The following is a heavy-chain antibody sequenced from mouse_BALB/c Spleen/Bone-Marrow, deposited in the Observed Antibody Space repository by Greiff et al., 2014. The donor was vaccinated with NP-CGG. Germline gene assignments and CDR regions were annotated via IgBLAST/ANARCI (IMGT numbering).Heavy chain of an antibody. D-gene: IGHD1-1*01. V-gene: IGHV5-9-3*01. J-gene: IGHJ4*01. Sequence: EVQRVESGGGLVKPGGSLKLSCAASGFTFSSYAMSWVRQTPEKRLEWVATISSGGSYTYYADSGKGRLTISRDNAKSTLYLQMSSLRSEDTAMYYCARSLYDYDAMDYWGQGTSVTVSS. CDR3: ARSLYDYDAMDY. CDR1: GFTFSSYA. CDR2: ISSGGSYT.